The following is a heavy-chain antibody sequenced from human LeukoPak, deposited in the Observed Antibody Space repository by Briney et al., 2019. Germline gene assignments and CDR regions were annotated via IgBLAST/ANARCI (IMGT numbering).Heavy chain of an antibody. Sequence: GGSLRLSCAASGFTFSSYAMHWVRQAPGKGLEWVSAIIVSGGSTYYAASVKGRFTISRDNSKNTLYLQMNSLRAEDTAVYYCAKALFLLLNYYYYGMDVWGQGTTVTVSS. V-gene: IGHV3-23*01. CDR3: AKALFLLLNYYYYGMDV. D-gene: IGHD2-15*01. CDR2: IIVSGGST. J-gene: IGHJ6*02. CDR1: GFTFSSYA.